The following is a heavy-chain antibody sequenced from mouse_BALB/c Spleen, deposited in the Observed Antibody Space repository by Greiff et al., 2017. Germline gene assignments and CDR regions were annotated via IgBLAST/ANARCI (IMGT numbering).Heavy chain of an antibody. J-gene: IGHJ4*01. Sequence: EVQGVESGGGLVKPGGSLKLSCAASGFTFSSYTMSWVRQTPEKRLEWVAYISNGGGSTYYPDTVKGRFTISRDNAKNTLYLQMSSLKSEDTAMYYCARHDDYDEGYAMDYWGQGTSVTVSS. CDR2: ISNGGGST. CDR3: ARHDDYDEGYAMDY. V-gene: IGHV5-12-2*01. CDR1: GFTFSSYT. D-gene: IGHD2-4*01.